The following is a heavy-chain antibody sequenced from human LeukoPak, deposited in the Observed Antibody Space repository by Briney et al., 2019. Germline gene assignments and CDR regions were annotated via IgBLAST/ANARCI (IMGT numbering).Heavy chain of an antibody. CDR1: GYTFGGYY. Sequence: ASVKVSCKTSGYTFGGYYIQWVRQAPGQGLEWMGWINPNSGATKYAQKFQGRVTLTRDTSINTAYMELSRLNINDTAVYYCARLRDYSASWRGSASRYWGQGTLVTVSS. D-gene: IGHD4-11*01. V-gene: IGHV1-2*02. CDR2: INPNSGAT. CDR3: ARLRDYSASWRGSASRY. J-gene: IGHJ4*02.